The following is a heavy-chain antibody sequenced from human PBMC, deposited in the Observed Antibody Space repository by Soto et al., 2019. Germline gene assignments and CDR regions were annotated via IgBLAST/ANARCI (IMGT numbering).Heavy chain of an antibody. CDR1: GFTFDDYT. CDR3: AKDNYGSGSYYHVFDY. CDR2: ISWDGGST. D-gene: IGHD3-10*01. V-gene: IGHV3-43*01. Sequence: HPGGSLRLSCAASGFTFDDYTMHWVRQAPGQGLEWVSLISWDGGSTYYADSVKGRFTISRDNSKNSLYLQMNSLRTEDTALYYCAKDNYGSGSYYHVFDYWGQGTLVTVSS. J-gene: IGHJ4*02.